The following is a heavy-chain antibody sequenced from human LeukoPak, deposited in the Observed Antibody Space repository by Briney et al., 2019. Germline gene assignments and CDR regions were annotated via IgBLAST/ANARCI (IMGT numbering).Heavy chain of an antibody. CDR1: GYTFTSNY. J-gene: IGHJ4*02. Sequence: SVKVSCKASGYTFTSNYIHWVRQAPGQGLEWMGGIIPIFGTANYAQKFQGRVTITADESTSTAYMELSSLRSEDTAVYYCARVGEAGSSSDYFDYWGQGTLVTVSS. CDR3: ARVGEAGSSSDYFDY. D-gene: IGHD6-6*01. CDR2: IIPIFGTA. V-gene: IGHV1-69*13.